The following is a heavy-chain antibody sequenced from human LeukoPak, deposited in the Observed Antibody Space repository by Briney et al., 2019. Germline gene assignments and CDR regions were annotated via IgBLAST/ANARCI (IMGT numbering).Heavy chain of an antibody. Sequence: GESLKISCEGSGYSFNTYWIGWVRQMPGKGLEWMGIINPGDSDTRYSPSFQGQVTISADKSITTAYLQWSSLKASDTAMYYCARTRVVPAAILVFGWFDPWGQGTLVTVSS. CDR3: ARTRVVPAAILVFGWFDP. CDR1: GYSFNTYW. D-gene: IGHD2-2*01. J-gene: IGHJ5*02. V-gene: IGHV5-51*01. CDR2: INPGDSDT.